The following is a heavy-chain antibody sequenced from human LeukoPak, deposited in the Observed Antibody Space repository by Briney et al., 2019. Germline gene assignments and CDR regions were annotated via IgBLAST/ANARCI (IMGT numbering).Heavy chain of an antibody. CDR3: ASYPRYSSSPPFDY. J-gene: IGHJ4*02. Sequence: SVKVSCKASGGTFSSYAISWVRQAPGQGLEWMGGIIPIFGTANYAQKFQGRVTITADESTSTAYMELSSLRSEDTAVYYCASYPRYSSSPPFDYWGQGTLVTVSS. CDR1: GGTFSSYA. D-gene: IGHD6-6*01. V-gene: IGHV1-69*13. CDR2: IIPIFGTA.